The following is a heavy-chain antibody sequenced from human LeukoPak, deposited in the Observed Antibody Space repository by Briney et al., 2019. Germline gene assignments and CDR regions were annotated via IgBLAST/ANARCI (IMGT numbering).Heavy chain of an antibody. Sequence: ASVKVSCKASGYTFTGYYIHWVRQAPGQGLEWMGWINPNSGGTNYAQKFQGRVTMTRDTSISTAYMELSRLRSDDTAVYYCARDGEVDTAINWFDPWGQGTLVTVSS. CDR2: INPNSGGT. V-gene: IGHV1-2*02. D-gene: IGHD5-18*01. J-gene: IGHJ5*02. CDR1: GYTFTGYY. CDR3: ARDGEVDTAINWFDP.